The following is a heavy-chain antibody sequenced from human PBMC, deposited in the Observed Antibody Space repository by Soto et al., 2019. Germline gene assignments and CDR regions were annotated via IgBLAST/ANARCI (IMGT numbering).Heavy chain of an antibody. J-gene: IGHJ6*02. CDR3: VRGSGRGYTCSYGMDV. D-gene: IGHD5-18*01. V-gene: IGHV3-48*02. CDR2: ISSSSTTI. CDR1: GFTFSSYD. Sequence: EVQLVESGGGLVHPGGSLRLSCAASGFTFSSYDMNWVRQAPGKGLEWVSYISSSSTTIYYADSVKGRFTISRDNAKNSLYLQMNSLRDEDTAVYYCVRGSGRGYTCSYGMDVWGQGTTVTVSS.